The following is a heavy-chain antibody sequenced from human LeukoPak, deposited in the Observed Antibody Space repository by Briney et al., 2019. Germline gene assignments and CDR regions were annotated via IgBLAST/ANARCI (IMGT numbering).Heavy chain of an antibody. J-gene: IGHJ6*02. CDR1: GYTLSSYG. Sequence: ASAKDSCKASGYTLSSYGISWVRPAPRQRLGWMGWISAYNGNTNYAQKLHGSVTMTTDTSTSTDYMELRSLRSDDTAVYYCAAGYPDYYYYGMDVWGQGTTVTVSS. D-gene: IGHD3-9*01. CDR2: ISAYNGNT. V-gene: IGHV1-18*01. CDR3: AAGYPDYYYYGMDV.